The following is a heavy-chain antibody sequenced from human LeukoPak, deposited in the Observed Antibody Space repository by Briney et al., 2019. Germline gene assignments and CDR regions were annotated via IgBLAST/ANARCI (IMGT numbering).Heavy chain of an antibody. CDR3: ARPRYYDILTGNYYGMDV. J-gene: IGHJ6*02. V-gene: IGHV1-46*01. Sequence: ASVKVSCKASGYTFTSYYMHWVPQAPGQGLEWMGIINPSGGSTSYAQKFQGRVTMTTDTSTSTAYMELRSLRSDDTAVYYCARPRYYDILTGNYYGMDVWGQGTTVTVSS. CDR1: GYTFTSYY. D-gene: IGHD3-9*01. CDR2: INPSGGST.